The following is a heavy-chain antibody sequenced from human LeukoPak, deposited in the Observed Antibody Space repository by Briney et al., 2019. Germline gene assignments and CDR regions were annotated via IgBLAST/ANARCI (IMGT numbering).Heavy chain of an antibody. V-gene: IGHV1-46*01. CDR2: INPSGGST. CDR3: ARDYLVGATTLLYFQH. D-gene: IGHD1-26*01. CDR1: GYTFTSYY. J-gene: IGHJ1*01. Sequence: ASVKVSCKASGYTFTSYYMHWVRQAPGQGLEWMGIINPSGGSTSYAQKFQGRVTMTRDTSTSTVYMELSSLRSEDTAVYYCARDYLVGATTLLYFQHWGQGTLVTVSS.